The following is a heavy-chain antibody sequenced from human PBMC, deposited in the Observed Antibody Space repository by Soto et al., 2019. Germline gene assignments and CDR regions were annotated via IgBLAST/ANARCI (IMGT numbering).Heavy chain of an antibody. Sequence: ASVKVSCKASGYTFTSYGISWVRQAPGQGLEWMGWISAYNGNTNYAQKLQGRVTMTTDTSTSTAYVELRSLRSDDTAVYYCARVVAAGIAAAYYFDYWGQGTLVTISS. CDR3: ARVVAAGIAAAYYFDY. J-gene: IGHJ4*02. CDR1: GYTFTSYG. CDR2: ISAYNGNT. D-gene: IGHD6-13*01. V-gene: IGHV1-18*01.